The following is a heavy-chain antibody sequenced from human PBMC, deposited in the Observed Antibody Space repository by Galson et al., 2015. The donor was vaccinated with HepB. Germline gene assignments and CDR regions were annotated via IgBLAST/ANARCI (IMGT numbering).Heavy chain of an antibody. Sequence: SVKVSCKASGGTFSSYAISWVRQAPGQGLEWMGRIIPILGIANYAQKFQGRVTITADKSTSTAYMELSSLRSEDTAVYYCARETAAAHYYYYGMDVWGQGTTVTVSS. CDR2: IIPILGIA. V-gene: IGHV1-69*04. CDR3: ARETAAAHYYYYGMDV. D-gene: IGHD6-13*01. CDR1: GGTFSSYA. J-gene: IGHJ6*02.